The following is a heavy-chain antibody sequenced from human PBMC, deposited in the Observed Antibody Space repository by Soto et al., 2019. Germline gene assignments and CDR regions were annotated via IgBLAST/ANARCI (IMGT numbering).Heavy chain of an antibody. V-gene: IGHV4-39*07. Sequence: SETLSLTCTVSGGSISSSSYYWGWIRQPPGKGLEWIGSIYYSGNTYYNPSLKSRVTISVDTSKNQFSLKLSSVTAADTAVYYCARDRVTMVRGVYYYYGMDVWGQGTTVTVSS. CDR1: GGSISSSSYY. CDR2: IYYSGNT. J-gene: IGHJ6*02. D-gene: IGHD3-10*01. CDR3: ARDRVTMVRGVYYYYGMDV.